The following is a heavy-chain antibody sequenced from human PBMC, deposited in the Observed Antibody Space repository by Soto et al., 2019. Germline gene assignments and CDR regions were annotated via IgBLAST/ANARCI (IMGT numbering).Heavy chain of an antibody. CDR3: AKDSGWLHHY. CDR1: GFTFSSSG. V-gene: IGHV3-23*01. D-gene: IGHD5-12*01. Sequence: PGGSLRLSCVVSGFTFSSSGMSWVRQAPGKGLEWVSGISDSGSRTYYEDSVKGRFTISRDNSKNTLSLEMNTLGAEDTAVYYCAKDSGWLHHYWGQGTLVTVSS. CDR2: ISDSGSRT. J-gene: IGHJ4*02.